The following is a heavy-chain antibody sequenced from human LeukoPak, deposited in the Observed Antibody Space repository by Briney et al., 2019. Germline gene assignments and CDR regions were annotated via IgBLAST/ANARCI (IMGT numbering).Heavy chain of an antibody. D-gene: IGHD1-26*01. CDR3: ARDGHSVQKYSGSYRGAFDY. CDR1: GFTFSDYY. J-gene: IGHJ4*02. CDR2: ISSSGSTI. V-gene: IGHV3-11*01. Sequence: KPGGSLRLSCAASGFTFSDYYMSWIRQAPGKGLEWVSYISSSGSTIYYADSVKGRFTISRDNAKNSLYLQMNSLRAEDTAVYYCARDGHSVQKYSGSYRGAFDYWGQGTLVTVSS.